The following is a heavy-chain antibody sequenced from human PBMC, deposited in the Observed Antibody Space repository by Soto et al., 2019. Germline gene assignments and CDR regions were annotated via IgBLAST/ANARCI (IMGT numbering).Heavy chain of an antibody. CDR2: IKSKTDGGTT. D-gene: IGHD6-6*01. CDR1: GFTFSNAW. J-gene: IGHJ6*02. V-gene: IGHV3-15*07. Sequence: EVQLVESGGGLVKPGGSLRLSCAASGFTFSNAWMNWVRQAPGKGLEWVGRIKSKTDGGTTDYAAPVKGRFTISRDDSKNTLYLQMNSLKTDDTAVYYCTTQRYSSSSRNPKGFRMDVWGQGTTVTVSS. CDR3: TTQRYSSSSRNPKGFRMDV.